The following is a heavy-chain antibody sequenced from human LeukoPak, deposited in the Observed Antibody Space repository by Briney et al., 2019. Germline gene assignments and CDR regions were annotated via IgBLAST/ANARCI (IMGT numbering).Heavy chain of an antibody. CDR1: GGSFSGYY. J-gene: IGHJ2*01. D-gene: IGHD5-18*01. CDR2: INRSGST. V-gene: IGHV4-34*01. CDR3: GRNPIQPRRRGKDHEARRHWYFDL. Sequence: SETLSLTCAVYGGSFSGYYWSWIRQPPGKGLEWIGAINRSGSTNYNPSLKSRVTISVDTSKNQFSLKLGSVTAADPALYYCGRNPIQPRRRGKDHEARRHWYFDLWGRGTLVTVSS.